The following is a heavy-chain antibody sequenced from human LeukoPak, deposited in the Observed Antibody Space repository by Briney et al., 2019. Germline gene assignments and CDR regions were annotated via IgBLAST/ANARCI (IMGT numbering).Heavy chain of an antibody. D-gene: IGHD2-21*02. CDR3: AREHGKSGGDCYFDY. CDR1: RFTLSSYW. J-gene: IGHJ4*02. Sequence: GGSLRLSCAVSRFTLSSYWMSWVRQAPGKGLEWVANIKQDGSEKYYVDSVKGRFTISRDNAKNSLYLQMNSLRAEDTAVYYCAREHGKSGGDCYFDYWGQGTLVTVSS. CDR2: IKQDGSEK. V-gene: IGHV3-7*01.